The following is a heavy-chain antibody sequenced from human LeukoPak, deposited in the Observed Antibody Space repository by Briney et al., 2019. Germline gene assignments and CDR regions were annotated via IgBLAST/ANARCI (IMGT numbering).Heavy chain of an antibody. J-gene: IGHJ6*03. D-gene: IGHD2-2*01. Sequence: GGSLRLSCAASGFTFSSYWMSWVRQAPGKGLEWVANIKQDGSEKYYVDSVKGRFTISRDNAKNSLYLQMNSLRAEDTAVYYCARLTPYCSSTSCYLDYYYYYYMDVWGKGTTVTVSS. V-gene: IGHV3-7*01. CDR3: ARLTPYCSSTSCYLDYYYYYYMDV. CDR2: IKQDGSEK. CDR1: GFTFSSYW.